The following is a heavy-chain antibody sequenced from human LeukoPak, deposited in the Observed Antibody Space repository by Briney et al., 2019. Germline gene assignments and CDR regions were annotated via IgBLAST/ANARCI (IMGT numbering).Heavy chain of an antibody. J-gene: IGHJ4*02. Sequence: GGSLRLSCAASGFIFTNYFMSWVRQAPGKGLEWVASIKHDGSEKYYVDSVRGRFTISRDNTKNSLYLQMSSLRAEDTAVYYCATDRGWRTSGYYLYYFEYWGQGTLVNFSS. D-gene: IGHD3-3*01. CDR3: ATDRGWRTSGYYLYYFEY. V-gene: IGHV3-7*01. CDR1: GFIFTNYF. CDR2: IKHDGSEK.